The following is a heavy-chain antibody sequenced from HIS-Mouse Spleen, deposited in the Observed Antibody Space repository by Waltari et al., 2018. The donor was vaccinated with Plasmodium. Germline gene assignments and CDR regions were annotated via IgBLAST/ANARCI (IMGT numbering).Heavy chain of an antibody. Sequence: GKGLEWVSGISWNSGSIGYADSVKGRFTISRDNAKNSLYLQMNSLRAEDTALYYCAKARGSSSAFDIWGQGTMVTVSS. J-gene: IGHJ3*02. CDR2: ISWNSGSI. D-gene: IGHD6-6*01. V-gene: IGHV3-9*01. CDR3: AKARGSSSAFDI.